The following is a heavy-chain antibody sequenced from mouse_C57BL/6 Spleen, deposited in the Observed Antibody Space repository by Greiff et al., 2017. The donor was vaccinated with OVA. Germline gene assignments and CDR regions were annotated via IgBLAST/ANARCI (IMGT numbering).Heavy chain of an antibody. Sequence: VKLQESGPGLVAPSQSLSITCTVSGFSLTSYAISWVRQPPGKGLEWLGVIWTGGGTNYNSALKSRLSISKDNSKSQVFLKMNSLQTDDTARYYCARVYDGYYYAMDYWGQGTSVTVSS. V-gene: IGHV2-9-1*01. J-gene: IGHJ4*01. D-gene: IGHD2-3*01. CDR1: GFSLTSYA. CDR3: ARVYDGYYYAMDY. CDR2: IWTGGGT.